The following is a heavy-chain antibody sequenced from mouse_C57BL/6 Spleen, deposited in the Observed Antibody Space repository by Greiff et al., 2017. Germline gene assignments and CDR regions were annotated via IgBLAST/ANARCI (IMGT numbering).Heavy chain of an antibody. V-gene: IGHV1-80*01. Sequence: QVQLQQSGAELVKPGASVKISCKASGYAFSSYWMNWVKQRPGKGLEWIGQIYPGDGDTSYNGKFKGKATLTADKSSSTAYMQLSSLTSEDSAVYFCARGYSNLYFDVWGTGTTVTVSS. CDR1: GYAFSSYW. CDR3: ARGYSNLYFDV. CDR2: IYPGDGDT. J-gene: IGHJ1*03. D-gene: IGHD2-5*01.